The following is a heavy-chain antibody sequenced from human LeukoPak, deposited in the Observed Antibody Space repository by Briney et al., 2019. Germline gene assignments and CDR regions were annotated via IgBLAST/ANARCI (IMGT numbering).Heavy chain of an antibody. J-gene: IGHJ4*02. D-gene: IGHD6-19*01. CDR3: ARPYSSGVSQFDY. CDR1: GFIFSNYA. Sequence: TGGSLRLSCAASGFIFSNYAMSWVRQAPGKGLEWVSGINNSGDRRFYADSVKGRFTISRDNSKNTLYLQMNSLRAEDTAVYYCARPYSSGVSQFDYWGQGTLVTVSS. CDR2: INNSGDRR. V-gene: IGHV3-23*01.